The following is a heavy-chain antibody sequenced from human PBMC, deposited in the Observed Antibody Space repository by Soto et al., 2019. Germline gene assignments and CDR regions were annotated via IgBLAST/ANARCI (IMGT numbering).Heavy chain of an antibody. J-gene: IGHJ6*03. CDR3: ARETDEYSYYYMDV. CDR2: LWYDGSNK. CDR1: GFTFSSYG. Sequence: QVQLVESGGGVVQPGRSLRLSCAASGFTFSSYGMHWVRQAPGKGLEWVAGLWYDGSNKYYADSVKGRFTISRDNSKNTLYLQMNSVRAEDTAVYYCARETDEYSYYYMDVWGKGPKVTVSS. V-gene: IGHV3-33*01.